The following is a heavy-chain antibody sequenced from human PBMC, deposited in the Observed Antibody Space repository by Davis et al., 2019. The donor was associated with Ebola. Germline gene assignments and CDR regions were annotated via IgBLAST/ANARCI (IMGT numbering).Heavy chain of an antibody. CDR3: ARGDSGSEYYFDY. J-gene: IGHJ4*02. CDR2: IYYSGST. V-gene: IGHV4-59*12. Sequence: PSETLSLTCTVSGGSISSYYWSWIRQPPGKGLEWIGYIYYSGSTNYNPSLKSRVTISVDTSKNQFSLKLSSVTAADTAVYYCARGDSGSEYYFDYWGQGTLVTVSS. CDR1: GGSISSYY. D-gene: IGHD1-26*01.